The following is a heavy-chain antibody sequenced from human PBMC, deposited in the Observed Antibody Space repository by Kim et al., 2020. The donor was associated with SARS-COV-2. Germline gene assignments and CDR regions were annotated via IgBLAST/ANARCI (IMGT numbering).Heavy chain of an antibody. V-gene: IGHV4-30-2*01. J-gene: IGHJ6*02. CDR3: ARVSTFYYYYGMDV. Sequence: SETLSLTCAVSGGSISSGGYSWSWIRQPPGKGLEWIGYIYHSGSTYYNPSLKSRVTISVDRSKNQFSLKLSSVTAADTAVYYCARVSTFYYYYGMDVWGQGTTVTVSS. CDR2: IYHSGST. CDR1: GGSISSGGYS.